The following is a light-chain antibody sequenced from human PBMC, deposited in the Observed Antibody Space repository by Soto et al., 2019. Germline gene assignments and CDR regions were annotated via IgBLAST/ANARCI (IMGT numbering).Light chain of an antibody. CDR1: QSLSRY. J-gene: IGKJ4*01. CDR2: DAS. CDR3: QQRTNWPPRLT. V-gene: IGKV3-11*01. Sequence: EIVLTQSPATLSLSPGERATLSCRASQSLSRYLAWYQQKPSQAPRLLIYDASKRDTGIPARFSGSGSGTIFTLTISSLETEDFAVYYCQQRTNWPPRLTFGGGTKVEI.